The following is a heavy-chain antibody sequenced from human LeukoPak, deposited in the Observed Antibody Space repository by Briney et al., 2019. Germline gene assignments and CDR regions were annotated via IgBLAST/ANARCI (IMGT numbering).Heavy chain of an antibody. CDR2: ISSSDSPI. Sequence: PGGSLRLSCAASGFTFSSYEMSWVRQAPGKGLEWVSYISSSDSPIYYADSVKGRFTISRDNAKNSLYLQMNSLRAEDTAVYYCARVYGPADYWGQGTLVTVSS. V-gene: IGHV3-48*03. J-gene: IGHJ4*02. CDR3: ARVYGPADY. D-gene: IGHD3-10*01. CDR1: GFTFSSYE.